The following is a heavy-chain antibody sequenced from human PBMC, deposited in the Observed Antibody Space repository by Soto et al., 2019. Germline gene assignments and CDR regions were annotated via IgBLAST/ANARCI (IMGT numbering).Heavy chain of an antibody. Sequence: EVQLVESGGGLVQPGGSLRLSCAASGFTFGTYWMSWVSQAPGKGLEWVANINEDGSKNYYVDSVRGRFTISRDNAQKSLYLHMSSLRAEDTAVYYCARSGDVATVTDYWGQGTLVTVSS. CDR1: GFTFGTYW. D-gene: IGHD4-17*01. CDR3: ARSGDVATVTDY. J-gene: IGHJ4*02. CDR2: INEDGSKN. V-gene: IGHV3-7*01.